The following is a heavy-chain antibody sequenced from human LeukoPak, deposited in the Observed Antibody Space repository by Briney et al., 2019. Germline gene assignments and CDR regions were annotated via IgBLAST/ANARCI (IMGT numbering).Heavy chain of an antibody. D-gene: IGHD1-26*01. CDR3: ARALTWDKLTFDI. CDR2: INHSGST. CDR1: GGSFSGYY. J-gene: IGHJ3*02. Sequence: SETLSLTYAVYGGSFSGYYWSWIRQPPGKGLEWNGEINHSGSTNYNPSLKSRVTISVDTSKNQFSLKLSSVTAADTAVYYCARALTWDKLTFDIWGQGTMVTVSS. V-gene: IGHV4-34*01.